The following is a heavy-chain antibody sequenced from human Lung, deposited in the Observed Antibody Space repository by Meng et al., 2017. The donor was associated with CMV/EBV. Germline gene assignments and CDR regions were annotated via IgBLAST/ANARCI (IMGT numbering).Heavy chain of an antibody. CDR1: GFTFGDYA. V-gene: IGHV3-49*04. J-gene: IGHJ6*02. CDR3: TRKLLSYYYYGMDV. CDR2: IRSKAYGGTT. Sequence: GESLKISCTASGFTFGDYAMSWVRQAPGKGLEWVGFIRSKAYGGTTEYAASVKDRFTISRDDSKSIAYLQMNSLKIEDTAVYYCTRKLLSYYYYGMDVWGQGTTVTVSS. D-gene: IGHD2-2*01.